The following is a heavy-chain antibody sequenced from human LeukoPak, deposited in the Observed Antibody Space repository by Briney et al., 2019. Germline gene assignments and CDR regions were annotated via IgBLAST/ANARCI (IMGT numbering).Heavy chain of an antibody. Sequence: SETLSLTCTVSGGSISSGDYYWSWIRQPPGKGLEWIGYIYYSGSTNYNPSLKSRVTISVDTSKNQFSLKLSSVTAADTAVYYCARHPDILTGQSKAWFDPWGQGTLVTVSS. V-gene: IGHV4-61*08. CDR3: ARHPDILTGQSKAWFDP. J-gene: IGHJ5*02. CDR1: GGSISSGDYY. D-gene: IGHD3-9*01. CDR2: IYYSGST.